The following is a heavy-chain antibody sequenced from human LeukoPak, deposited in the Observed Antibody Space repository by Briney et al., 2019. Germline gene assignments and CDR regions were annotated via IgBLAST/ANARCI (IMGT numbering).Heavy chain of an antibody. CDR1: GYTFTSYG. D-gene: IGHD3-10*01. Sequence: ASVKVSCKASGYTFTSYGISWVRQAPGQGLEWMGWISAYNGNTNYAQKLQGRVTMTTDTSTSTAYMELRSLRSDDTAVYYCARDEYGSGWYLWFDPWGQGTLVTVSS. V-gene: IGHV1-18*01. J-gene: IGHJ5*02. CDR2: ISAYNGNT. CDR3: ARDEYGSGWYLWFDP.